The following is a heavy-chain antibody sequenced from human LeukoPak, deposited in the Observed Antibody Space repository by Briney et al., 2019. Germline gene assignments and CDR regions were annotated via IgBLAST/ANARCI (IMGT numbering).Heavy chain of an antibody. CDR2: IVHSGRV. V-gene: IGHV4-4*02. Sequence: PSETLSLTCDVSGDSISTPHWWSWVRQPPGKGLEWIGEIVHSGRVNYIPSLQSRVTISLDKSKNQISLEVNSVTAADTAVYYCARLNADYGYYGPHDAFDIWGQGTLVAVSS. CDR1: GDSISTPHW. J-gene: IGHJ3*02. CDR3: ARLNADYGYYGPHDAFDI. D-gene: IGHD4-17*01.